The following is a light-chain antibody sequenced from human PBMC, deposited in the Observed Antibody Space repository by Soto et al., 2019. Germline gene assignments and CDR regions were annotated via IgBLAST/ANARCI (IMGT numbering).Light chain of an antibody. CDR2: GAS. CDR3: QQYNNWPPLT. CDR1: QSVSSN. J-gene: IGKJ5*01. V-gene: IGKV3-15*01. Sequence: EIVMTQSPATLSVSPGGRATLSCRASQSVSSNLAWYQQKPGQTPRLLIYGASTRSTGIPARFSGSGSGTAFSLTISSLQSEDVAVYYCQQYNNWPPLTFGQGTRLEIK.